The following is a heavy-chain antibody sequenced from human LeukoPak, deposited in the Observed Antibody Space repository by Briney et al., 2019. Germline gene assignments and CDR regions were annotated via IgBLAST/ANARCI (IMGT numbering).Heavy chain of an antibody. CDR1: GFTFSDYA. D-gene: IGHD3-9*01. CDR2: ISGSGGST. CDR3: AKEHAYYDILTGYYSPPGAFDY. V-gene: IGHV3-23*01. Sequence: GGSLRLSCAASGFTFSDYAMSWVRQAPGKGLEWVSAISGSGGSTYYADSVKGRFTISRDNSKNTLYLQMNSLRAEDTAVYYCAKEHAYYDILTGYYSPPGAFDYWGQGTLVTVSS. J-gene: IGHJ4*02.